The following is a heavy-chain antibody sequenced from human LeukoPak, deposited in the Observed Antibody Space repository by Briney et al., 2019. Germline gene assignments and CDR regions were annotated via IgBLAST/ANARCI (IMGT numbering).Heavy chain of an antibody. Sequence: GASVKVSCKASGYTFTDYYMHWVRQAPGQGLEWMGWINPNSGGTNYAQKFQGRVTMTRDTSISTAYMQLSRLRSDDTAMYYCARGSMVVAVNLDYWGQGTLVSVSS. CDR3: ARGSMVVAVNLDY. CDR1: GYTFTDYY. V-gene: IGHV1-2*02. J-gene: IGHJ4*02. CDR2: INPNSGGT. D-gene: IGHD2-15*01.